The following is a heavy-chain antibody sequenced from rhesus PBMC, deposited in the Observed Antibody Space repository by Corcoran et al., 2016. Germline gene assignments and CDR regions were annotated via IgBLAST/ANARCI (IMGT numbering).Heavy chain of an antibody. Sequence: QVQLQESGPGLVKPSETLSLTCAVSGGSINTYHWLPWLRQSPGKGPEWIGNIGGERSGTKDNPSLVRRANSSKDTSQRHFSRKRDEGTAADKAVYYCARHGGPGGAVDVWGQGLRVTVSS. CDR3: ARHGGPGGAVDV. D-gene: IGHD2-39*02. CDR2: IGGERSGT. CDR1: GGSINTYHW. V-gene: IGHV4-65*02. J-gene: IGHJ3*01.